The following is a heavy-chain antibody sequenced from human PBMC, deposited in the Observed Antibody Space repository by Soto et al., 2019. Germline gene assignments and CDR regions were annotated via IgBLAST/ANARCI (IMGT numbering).Heavy chain of an antibody. D-gene: IGHD3-10*01. J-gene: IGHJ5*02. V-gene: IGHV3-7*05. CDR3: ARDGGPYYYGSGRPSMTFDP. Sequence: GGSLRLSCAASGFTFSSYWMSWVRQAPGKGLEWVANIKQDGSEKYYVDSVKGRFTISRDNAKNSLYLQMNSLRAEDTAVYYCARDGGPYYYGSGRPSMTFDPWGQGTLVTVSS. CDR2: IKQDGSEK. CDR1: GFTFSSYW.